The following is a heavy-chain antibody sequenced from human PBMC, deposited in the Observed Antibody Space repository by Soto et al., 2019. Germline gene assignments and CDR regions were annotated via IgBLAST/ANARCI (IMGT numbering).Heavy chain of an antibody. J-gene: IGHJ4*02. D-gene: IGHD3-9*01. V-gene: IGHV1-3*01. CDR1: GYTFTSYA. CDR3: ARDRLRYFDWLLRYFDY. CDR2: INAGNGNT. Sequence: ASVKVSCKASGYTFTSYAMHWVRQAPGQRLEWMGWINAGNGNTKYSQKFQGRVTITRDTSASTAYMELSSLRSEDTAVYYCARDRLRYFDWLLRYFDYWGQGTLVTVS.